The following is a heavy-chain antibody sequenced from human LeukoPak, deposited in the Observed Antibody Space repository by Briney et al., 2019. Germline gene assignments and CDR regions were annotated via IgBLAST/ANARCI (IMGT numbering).Heavy chain of an antibody. Sequence: GASVKVSCKASGYTFSGYYIHWVRQASGQGLEWMGWINPNSGGTNYAQKLQGRVTMTRDTSISTAYMELSRLRSDDTAVYYCARVVEGTSMIDYWGQGTLVTVSS. CDR1: GYTFSGYY. CDR3: ARVVEGTSMIDY. CDR2: INPNSGGT. D-gene: IGHD5-18*01. J-gene: IGHJ4*02. V-gene: IGHV1-2*02.